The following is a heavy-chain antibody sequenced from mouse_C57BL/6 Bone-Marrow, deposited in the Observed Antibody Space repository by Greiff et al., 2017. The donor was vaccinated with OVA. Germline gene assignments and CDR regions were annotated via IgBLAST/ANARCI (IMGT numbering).Heavy chain of an antibody. V-gene: IGHV1-50*01. CDR1: GYTFTSYW. D-gene: IGHD1-1*01. CDR2: IAPSDSYT. J-gene: IGHJ2*01. CDR3: ARSASSYCDD. Sequence: QVQLQQPGAELVKPGASVKLSCKASGYTFTSYWMQWVKQRPGQGLEWIGEIAPSDSYTHYNQQFKGKATLTVDTSSSTAYMQLSSLTSEDSAVYYCARSASSYCDDWCQGTTLTVSS.